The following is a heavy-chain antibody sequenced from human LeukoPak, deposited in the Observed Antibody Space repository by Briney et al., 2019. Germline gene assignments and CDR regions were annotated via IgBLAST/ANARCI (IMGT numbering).Heavy chain of an antibody. J-gene: IGHJ4*02. Sequence: QTGGSLRLSCAVSGFTFSSYWIHWVRHAPGKGLVWLSRIYSDGSRTSYADSVKGRFTISRDSAKNTVYLQMNGLRAEDTAVYYCASLPTSVTILDYWGQGTLVTVSS. CDR3: ASLPTSVTILDY. D-gene: IGHD4-17*01. CDR2: IYSDGSRT. CDR1: GFTFSSYW. V-gene: IGHV3-74*01.